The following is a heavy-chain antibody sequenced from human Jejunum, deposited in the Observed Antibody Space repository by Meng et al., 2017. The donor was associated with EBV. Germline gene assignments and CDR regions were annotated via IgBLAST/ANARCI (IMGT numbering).Heavy chain of an antibody. J-gene: IGHJ4*02. CDR1: GYTFTSNG. CDR3: ARDVFYRFDS. Sequence: VKGGKAGTWGKKPGASVNVSCKASGYTFTSNGISWVRQAPGQGLEWMGWISANSGNTNYAQKLQGRVTMTTDTSTSTAYMELRSLRSDDTAVYYCARDVFYRFDSWGQGTLVTVSS. CDR2: ISANSGNT. D-gene: IGHD4-11*01. V-gene: IGHV1-18*01.